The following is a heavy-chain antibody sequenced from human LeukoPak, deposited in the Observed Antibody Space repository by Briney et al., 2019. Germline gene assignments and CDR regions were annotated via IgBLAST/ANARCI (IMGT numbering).Heavy chain of an antibody. CDR2: IVVRSGNT. J-gene: IGHJ4*02. D-gene: IGHD3-22*01. CDR1: GFTFTSSA. Sequence: SVKVSCTASGFTFTSSAMQWVRQARGQPREWIGWIVVRSGNTNYAQKFQERVTITSAMSTSRAYLELSSLRSEDTAVYYFSAAFPDSSGHPRGPDYWGQGTLVTVSS. V-gene: IGHV1-58*02. CDR3: SAAFPDSSGHPRGPDY.